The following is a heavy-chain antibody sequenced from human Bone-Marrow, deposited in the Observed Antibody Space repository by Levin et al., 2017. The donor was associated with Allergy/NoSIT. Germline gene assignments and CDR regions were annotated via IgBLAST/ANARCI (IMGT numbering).Heavy chain of an antibody. CDR3: ARAPSHDYNDFYYGLDV. CDR1: GFTFSDYY. J-gene: IGHJ6*04. Sequence: GGSLRLSCAASGFTFSDYYMTWIRRAPGKGLEWISYISSGGHIIYYAESVKGRFTISRDNAKNSLSLQMNSLRAEDTAVYYCARAPSHDYNDFYYGLDVWGEGRTVTVSS. D-gene: IGHD4-17*01. CDR2: ISSGGHII. V-gene: IGHV3-11*01.